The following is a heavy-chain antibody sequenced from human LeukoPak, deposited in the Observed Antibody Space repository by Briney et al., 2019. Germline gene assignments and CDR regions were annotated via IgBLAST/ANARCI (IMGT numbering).Heavy chain of an antibody. CDR1: GGSISSYY. CDR3: ARVRSLSSGWSQPYWYFDL. Sequence: SSETLSLTCTVSGGSISSYYWSWIRQPPGKGLEWIGYIYYSGSTNYNPSFKSRVTISVDTSKNQFSLKLSSVTAADTAVYYCARVRSLSSGWSQPYWYFDLWGRGTLVTVSS. D-gene: IGHD6-19*01. J-gene: IGHJ2*01. V-gene: IGHV4-59*01. CDR2: IYYSGST.